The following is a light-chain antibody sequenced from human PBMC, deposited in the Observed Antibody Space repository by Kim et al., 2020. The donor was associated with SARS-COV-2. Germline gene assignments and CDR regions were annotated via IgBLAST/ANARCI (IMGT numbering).Light chain of an antibody. CDR3: QQYGSSIT. CDR1: QGVRDDY. J-gene: IGKJ5*01. Sequence: LSPGDRATLSCRASQGVRDDYIARYEQKPGQAPRLLIYGTSTRATGIPDRFSGSGSGTDFAITISRQKPEDFAVYYCQQYGSSITFGQGTRLEIK. CDR2: GTS. V-gene: IGKV3-20*01.